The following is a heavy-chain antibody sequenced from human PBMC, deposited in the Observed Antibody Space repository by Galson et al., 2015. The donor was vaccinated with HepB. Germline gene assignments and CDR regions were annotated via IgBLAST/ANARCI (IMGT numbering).Heavy chain of an antibody. CDR3: TTEIVVVPAPIGRWFDP. Sequence: SLRLSCAASGFTFSNAWMSWVRQAPGKGLEWVGRIKSKTDGGTTDYAAPVKGRFTISRDDSKNTLCLQMNSLKTEDTAVYYCTTEIVVVPAPIGRWFDPWGQGTLVTVSS. CDR1: GFTFSNAW. J-gene: IGHJ5*02. CDR2: IKSKTDGGTT. D-gene: IGHD2-2*01. V-gene: IGHV3-15*01.